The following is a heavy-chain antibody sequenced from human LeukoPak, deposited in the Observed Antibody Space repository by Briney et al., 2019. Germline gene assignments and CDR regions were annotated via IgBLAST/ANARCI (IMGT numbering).Heavy chain of an antibody. V-gene: IGHV4-4*07. CDR2: MYSSGNT. Sequence: PSETLSLTCTVSGASIRIYYWNWIRQFAGKGLEWIGRMYSSGNTDYNPSLQGRVTMSVDTSKNQFSLKLTSVTVADRAIYYCAREASGLLLDWGQGVLVTVSP. D-gene: IGHD2-21*01. CDR3: AREASGLLLD. J-gene: IGHJ4*02. CDR1: GASIRIYY.